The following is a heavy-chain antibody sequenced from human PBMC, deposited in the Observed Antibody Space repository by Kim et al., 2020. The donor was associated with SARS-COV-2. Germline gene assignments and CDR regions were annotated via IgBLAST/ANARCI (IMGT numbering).Heavy chain of an antibody. CDR2: INPNSGGT. J-gene: IGHJ6*02. V-gene: IGHV1-2*06. CDR3: ARASLTDEVYGTYVYYGMDV. D-gene: IGHD2-8*01. Sequence: ASVKVSCKASGYTFTGYYIQWVRQAPGQGLDWMGRINPNSGGTNSPQKLQGRVTMTRDTSISTAYMELSRLRPDDTAVYYCARASLTDEVYGTYVYYGMDVWGRGTTVTVSS. CDR1: GYTFTGYY.